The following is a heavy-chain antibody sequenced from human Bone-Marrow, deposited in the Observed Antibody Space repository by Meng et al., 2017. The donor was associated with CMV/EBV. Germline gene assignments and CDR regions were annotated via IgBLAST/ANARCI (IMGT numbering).Heavy chain of an antibody. CDR1: GYTFTANY. CDR2: INPNSGGT. D-gene: IGHD5-24*01. Sequence: ASVKVSCKASGYTFTANYMHWVRQAPGQGLEWMGWINPNSGGTNYAQKFQGRVTMTRDTSISTVDMELNRLRSDDTAVYYCAVEMSTVGDYWGQGPLVTVSS. V-gene: IGHV1-2*02. J-gene: IGHJ4*02. CDR3: AVEMSTVGDY.